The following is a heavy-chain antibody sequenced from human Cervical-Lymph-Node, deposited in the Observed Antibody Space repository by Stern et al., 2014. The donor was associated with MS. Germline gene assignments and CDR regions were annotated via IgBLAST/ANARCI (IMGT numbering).Heavy chain of an antibody. V-gene: IGHV3-23*01. Sequence: TASGFTFSSYAMSWVRQAPGKGLGWVSAISGSGGSTYYADSVKGRFTISRDNSKNTLYLQMNSLRAEDTAVYYCAKSTVTSLSDYWGQGTLVTVSS. CDR2: ISGSGGST. CDR1: GFTFSSYA. D-gene: IGHD4-17*01. CDR3: AKSTVTSLSDY. J-gene: IGHJ4*02.